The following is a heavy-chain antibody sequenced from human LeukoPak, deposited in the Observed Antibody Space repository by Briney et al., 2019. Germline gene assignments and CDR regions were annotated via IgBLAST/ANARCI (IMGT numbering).Heavy chain of an antibody. V-gene: IGHV3-7*01. Sequence: GGSLRLSCAVSGLTFSSSWMDWVRQAPGKGLEWVASINPDGNKKYSADPVKGRFTISRDNAENSLYLQMNSLRVEDTAFYYCARDLAYSRLDYWGQGMLVTVSS. D-gene: IGHD5-18*01. J-gene: IGHJ4*02. CDR3: ARDLAYSRLDY. CDR1: GLTFSSSW. CDR2: INPDGNKK.